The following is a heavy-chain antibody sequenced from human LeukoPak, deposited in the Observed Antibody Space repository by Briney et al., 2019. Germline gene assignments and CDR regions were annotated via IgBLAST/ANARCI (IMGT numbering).Heavy chain of an antibody. D-gene: IGHD5-18*01. CDR1: GFTFSHFW. CDR2: IKKTGSET. V-gene: IGHV3-7*01. CDR3: ARDPAMVGGDYFDY. Sequence: GGSLRLSCAASGFTFSHFWMSWVRQAPGKGLEWVAYIKKTGSETYYVDSVKGRFTITRDNTRNSLFLQMYSLRAEDTAVYFCARDPAMVGGDYFDYWGQGTLVTVSS. J-gene: IGHJ4*02.